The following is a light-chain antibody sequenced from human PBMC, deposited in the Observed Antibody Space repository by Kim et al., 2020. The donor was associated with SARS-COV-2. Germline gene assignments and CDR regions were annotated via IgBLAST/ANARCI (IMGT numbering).Light chain of an antibody. CDR2: VNRDGSH. J-gene: IGLJ3*02. V-gene: IGLV4-69*01. CDR3: QTWDTGIRV. Sequence: QPVLTQSPSASASLGASVQLTCILSSGHSSYAIAWHQQQPGKGPRFLMKVNRDGSHIKGDGIPDRFSGPTSGAERYLTISSLQPEDEADYYCQTWDTGIRVFGGGTKLTVL. CDR1: SGHSSYA.